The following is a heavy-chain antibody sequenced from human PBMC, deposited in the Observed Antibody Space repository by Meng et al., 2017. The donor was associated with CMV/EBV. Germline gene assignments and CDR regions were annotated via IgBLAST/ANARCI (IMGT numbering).Heavy chain of an antibody. CDR1: GFTFSSYA. V-gene: IGHV3-23*01. CDR3: AKGGKSYASDP. D-gene: IGHD3-10*01. CDR2: ISGSGGST. J-gene: IGHJ5*02. Sequence: GESLKISCAASGFTFSSYAMSWVRQAPGKGLEWVSAISGSGGSTYYADSVKGRFTISRDSSKNTLYLQMNSLRAEDTAVYYCAKGGKSYASDPWGQGTLVTVSS.